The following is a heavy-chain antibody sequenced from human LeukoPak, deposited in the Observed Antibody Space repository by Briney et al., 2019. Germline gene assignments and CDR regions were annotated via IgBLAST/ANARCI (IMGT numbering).Heavy chain of an antibody. CDR2: ISAYNGNT. V-gene: IGHV1-18*01. D-gene: IGHD6-6*01. CDR3: ATESSSSISYYFDY. Sequence: ASVKVSCKASGYTFTSYGISWVRQAPGQGLEWMGWISAYNGNTNYAQKLHGRVTMTTDTSTSTAYMELRSLRSDDTAVYYCATESSSSISYYFDYWGQGTLVTVSS. J-gene: IGHJ4*02. CDR1: GYTFTSYG.